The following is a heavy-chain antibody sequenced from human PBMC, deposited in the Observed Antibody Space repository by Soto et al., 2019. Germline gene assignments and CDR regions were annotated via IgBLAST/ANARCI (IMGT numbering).Heavy chain of an antibody. D-gene: IGHD3-22*01. V-gene: IGHV4-59*01. J-gene: IGHJ4*02. Sequence: SETLSLTCTVSGGSISRDYWSWIRQPPGKGLEWIGYIYYSGRTKYNPSLKSRVTISVNTSKNQFSLKLSSVTAADRAVYYCARDYDTSGYYLCYWGQGTLVTVSS. CDR2: IYYSGRT. CDR3: ARDYDTSGYYLCY. CDR1: GGSISRDY.